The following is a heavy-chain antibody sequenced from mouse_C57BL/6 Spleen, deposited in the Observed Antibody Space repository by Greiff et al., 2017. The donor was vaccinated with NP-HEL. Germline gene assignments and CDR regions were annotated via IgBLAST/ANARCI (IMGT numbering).Heavy chain of an antibody. D-gene: IGHD2-4*01. V-gene: IGHV1-53*01. Sequence: QVQLQQPGTELVKPGASVKLSCKASGYTFTSYWMHWVKQRPGQGLEWIGNINPSNGGTNYNEKFKSKATLTVDKSSSTAYMQLSSLTSEDSAVYDCAGHYYDYDDWYFDVWGTGTTVTVSS. CDR1: GYTFTSYW. CDR3: AGHYYDYDDWYFDV. CDR2: INPSNGGT. J-gene: IGHJ1*03.